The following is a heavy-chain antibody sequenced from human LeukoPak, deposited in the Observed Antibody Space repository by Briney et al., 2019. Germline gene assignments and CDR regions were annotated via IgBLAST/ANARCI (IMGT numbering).Heavy chain of an antibody. D-gene: IGHD6-13*01. V-gene: IGHV5-51*01. CDR3: ARLRGSSLSYWYFDL. Sequence: GESLKISCKGSGYSFAGYWIGWGRQMPGKGLEWMGIVYPGNSDTRFSPSFQGQVTISADKSISTAYLQWSSLKASDTAMYYCARLRGSSLSYWYFDLWGRGTLVTVSS. CDR1: GYSFAGYW. J-gene: IGHJ2*01. CDR2: VYPGNSDT.